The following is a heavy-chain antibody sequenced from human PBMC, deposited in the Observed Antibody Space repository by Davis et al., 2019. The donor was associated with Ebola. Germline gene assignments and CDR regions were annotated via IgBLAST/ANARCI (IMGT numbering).Heavy chain of an antibody. J-gene: IGHJ4*02. CDR1: RFTFSSYG. V-gene: IGHV3-30*03. CDR3: ARDSSFGSTSLHYFDY. Sequence: GGSLRLSCVTSRFTFSSYGMHWVRHAPGKGLEWLAVISYDGGDKKDADSVKGRFTISRDNFKNTVYLQMNSLRDEDTAVYYCARDSSFGSTSLHYFDYWGQGTLVTVSS. D-gene: IGHD3-3*01. CDR2: ISYDGGDK.